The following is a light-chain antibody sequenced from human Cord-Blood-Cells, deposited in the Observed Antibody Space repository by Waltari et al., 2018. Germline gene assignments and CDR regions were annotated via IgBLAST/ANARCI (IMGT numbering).Light chain of an antibody. CDR2: DVS. CDR3: SSYTSSSTLV. CDR1: SSDVGGYHD. J-gene: IGLJ1*01. V-gene: IGLV2-14*03. Sequence: QSALTQPASVSGSPGQSITISCTVTSSDVGGYHDVSWSQQHPGKAPQLMIYDVSNRPSWVSKRFSDSKSGNTAALTISGLQAEDEADYYCSSYTSSSTLVFGTGTKVTVL.